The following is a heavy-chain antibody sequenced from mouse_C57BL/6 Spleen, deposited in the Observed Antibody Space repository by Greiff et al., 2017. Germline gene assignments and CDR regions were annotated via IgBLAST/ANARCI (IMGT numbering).Heavy chain of an antibody. D-gene: IGHD2-2*01. CDR2: ISSGGSYT. CDR3: ARLTMVTTGGDY. V-gene: IGHV5-6*01. Sequence: EVQLQQSGGDLVKPGGSLKLSCAASGFTFSSYGMSWVRQTPDKRLEWVATISSGGSYTYYPDSVKGRFTISRDTAKNTLYLQMSSLKSEDTAMYYCARLTMVTTGGDYWGQGTTLTVSS. J-gene: IGHJ2*01. CDR1: GFTFSSYG.